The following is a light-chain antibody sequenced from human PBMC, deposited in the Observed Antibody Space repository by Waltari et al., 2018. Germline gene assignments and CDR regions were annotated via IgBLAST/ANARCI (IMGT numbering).Light chain of an antibody. Sequence: QSVLTQPPSTSGTPGQRVTISCSGGRSNIGGNIVNWYKQFPGKAPKFLIYRNNQRPSGVPDRFSGSKSGTSASLVISGLLSEDEADYYCSAWDDSLNGWVFGGGTKLTVL. J-gene: IGLJ3*02. V-gene: IGLV1-44*01. CDR2: RNN. CDR1: RSNIGGNI. CDR3: SAWDDSLNGWV.